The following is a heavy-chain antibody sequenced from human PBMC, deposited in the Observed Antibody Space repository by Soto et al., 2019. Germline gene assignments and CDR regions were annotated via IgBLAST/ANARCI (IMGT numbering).Heavy chain of an antibody. V-gene: IGHV3-30*18. J-gene: IGHJ5*02. D-gene: IGHD1-26*01. CDR1: QFTFRSYG. CDR3: AKNQGVELVPLATVDWFDP. Sequence: GGSLRLSCATSQFTFRSYGMHWVRQAPGKGLQWVAHISYDGHTQDLADSVKGRFTVSRDNSKSTVYLELNNLSAEDTAVYHCAKNQGVELVPLATVDWFDPWGQGSVVTVSS. CDR2: ISYDGHTQ.